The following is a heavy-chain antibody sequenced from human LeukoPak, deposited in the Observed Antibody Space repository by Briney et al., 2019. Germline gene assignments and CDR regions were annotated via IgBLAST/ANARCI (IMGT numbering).Heavy chain of an antibody. CDR2: IYHSGST. CDR3: ARSSGWMVDY. D-gene: IGHD6-19*01. J-gene: IGHJ4*02. V-gene: IGHV4-30-2*01. CDR1: GGSISSGGYS. Sequence: PSQTLSLTCAVSGGSISSGGYSWSWIRQPPGKGLEWIGYIYHSGSTYYNPSLQSRVTISIDTSKNQFSLKLSSVTAADTAVYYCARSSGWMVDYWGQGTLVTVSS.